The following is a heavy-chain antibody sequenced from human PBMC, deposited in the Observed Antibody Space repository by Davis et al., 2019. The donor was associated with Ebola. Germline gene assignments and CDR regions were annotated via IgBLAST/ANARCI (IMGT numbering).Heavy chain of an antibody. CDR3: ARGGYCSGGSCYSGAFAFDI. Sequence: KVSCKGSGYSFTSYWIGWVRQMPGKGLEWMGIIYPGDSDTRYSPSFQGQVTISADKSISTAYLQWSSLKASDTAMYYCARGGYCSGGSCYSGAFAFDIWGQGTMVTVSS. J-gene: IGHJ3*02. V-gene: IGHV5-51*01. CDR1: GYSFTSYW. D-gene: IGHD2-15*01. CDR2: IYPGDSDT.